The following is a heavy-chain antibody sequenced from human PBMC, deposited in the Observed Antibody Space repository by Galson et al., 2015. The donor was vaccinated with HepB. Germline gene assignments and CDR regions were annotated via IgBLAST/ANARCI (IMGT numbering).Heavy chain of an antibody. D-gene: IGHD3-3*01. CDR1: GFSFNRYG. CDR2: ISYDKSLK. J-gene: IGHJ6*02. Sequence: SLRLSCAASGFSFNRYGMHWVRQAPGKGLEWVAFISYDKSLKYYADSVKGRFTISRDNSKNTLSLQMNSLRGEDTAVYYCAKYETFGVVTNYGMDVWGQGTTVTVYS. CDR3: AKYETFGVVTNYGMDV. V-gene: IGHV3-30*18.